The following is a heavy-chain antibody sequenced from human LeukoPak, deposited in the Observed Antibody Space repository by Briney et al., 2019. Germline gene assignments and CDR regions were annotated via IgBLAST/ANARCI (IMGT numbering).Heavy chain of an antibody. V-gene: IGHV3-21*01. CDR3: ASDILTGYHPHDY. CDR1: GFTFSSYS. D-gene: IGHD3-9*01. CDR2: ISSSSSYI. J-gene: IGHJ4*02. Sequence: GGSLRLSCAASGFTFSSYSMNWVRQAPGKGLEWVSSISSSSSYIYYADSVKGRFTISRDNAKNSLYLQMNSPRAEDTAVYYCASDILTGYHPHDYWGQGTLVTVSS.